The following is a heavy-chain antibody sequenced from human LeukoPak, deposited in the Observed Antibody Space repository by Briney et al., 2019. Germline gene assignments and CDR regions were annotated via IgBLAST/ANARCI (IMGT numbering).Heavy chain of an antibody. CDR2: INHSGST. CDR1: GGSFSGYY. Sequence: SETLSLTCAVYGGSFSGYYWSWIRQPPGKGLEGIGEINHSGSTNYNPSLKSRVTISVDTSKHQFSLKLSSVTAADTAVYYCARGRDYDYGGNGSDYWGQGTLVTVSS. J-gene: IGHJ4*02. CDR3: ARGRDYDYGGNGSDY. D-gene: IGHD4-23*01. V-gene: IGHV4-34*01.